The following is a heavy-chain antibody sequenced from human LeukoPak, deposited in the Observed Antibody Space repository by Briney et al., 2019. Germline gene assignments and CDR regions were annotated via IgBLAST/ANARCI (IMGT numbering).Heavy chain of an antibody. CDR2: IYHSGST. D-gene: IGHD6-13*01. CDR1: GYSISSGYY. V-gene: IGHV4-38-2*02. CDR3: ARGPRYSGSWYGGAFDI. J-gene: IGHJ3*02. Sequence: PSETLSLTCTVSGYSISSGYYWGWIRQPPGKGLEWIGSIYHSGSTYYNPSLKSRVTISVDTSKNQFSLKLSSVTAADTAVYYCARGPRYSGSWYGGAFDIWGQGTMVTVSS.